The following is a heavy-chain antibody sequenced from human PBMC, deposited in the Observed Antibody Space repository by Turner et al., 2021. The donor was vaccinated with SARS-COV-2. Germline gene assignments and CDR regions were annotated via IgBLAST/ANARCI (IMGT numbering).Heavy chain of an antibody. CDR3: ARPFGTAVVPPS. Sequence: EVQLVETGGGFIQPGGSLSPSCAASGFVVSSNSMNWVRQAPGKGLEWISVIYSGGITYYADSVKGRFTISRDSSKNTLYLQRNSLRAEDTAVYYCARPFGTAVVPPSWGQGTTVTVSS. J-gene: IGHJ6*02. D-gene: IGHD2-2*01. V-gene: IGHV3-53*02. CDR2: IYSGGIT. CDR1: GFVVSSNS.